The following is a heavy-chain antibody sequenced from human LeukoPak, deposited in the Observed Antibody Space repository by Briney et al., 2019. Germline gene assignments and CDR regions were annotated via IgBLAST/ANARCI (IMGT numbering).Heavy chain of an antibody. CDR2: ISYDGSNK. CDR3: ARDRGDYYDSSGPLDY. V-gene: IGHV3-30-3*01. J-gene: IGHJ4*02. Sequence: PGGSLRLSCAASGFTFSSYAMHWVRQAPGKGLEWVAAISYDGSNKYYADSVKGRFTISRDNSKNTLYLQMNSLRAEDTAVYYCARDRGDYYDSSGPLDYWGQGTLVTVSS. D-gene: IGHD3-22*01. CDR1: GFTFSSYA.